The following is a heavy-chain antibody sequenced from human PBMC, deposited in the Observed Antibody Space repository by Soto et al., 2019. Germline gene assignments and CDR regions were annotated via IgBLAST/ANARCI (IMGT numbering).Heavy chain of an antibody. CDR1: EFTFDKYY. V-gene: IGHV3-7*01. J-gene: IGHJ6*02. Sequence: GGSLRLSCAASEFTFDKYYMTWVRQAPGKGPEWVANIKPDGSEQYYVDSVKGRFTISRDNAKNSLYLQMNSLRAEDTAVYLCARDTWNYYYGFDVWGQGTTVTVSS. D-gene: IGHD1-1*01. CDR3: ARDTWNYYYGFDV. CDR2: IKPDGSEQ.